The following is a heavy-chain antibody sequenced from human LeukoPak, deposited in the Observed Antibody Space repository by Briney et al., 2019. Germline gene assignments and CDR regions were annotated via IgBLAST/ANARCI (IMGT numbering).Heavy chain of an antibody. CDR3: AKDIFWSGPMDV. V-gene: IGHV3-23*01. Sequence: GGSLRLSCAASGFTFSSYAMSWVRQAPGKGLEWVSANSGSGGGTYYADSVKGRFTISRDNSKNTLYLQMNSLRAEDTAVYYCAKDIFWSGPMDVWGKGTTVTVSS. D-gene: IGHD3-3*01. CDR2: NSGSGGGT. J-gene: IGHJ6*03. CDR1: GFTFSSYA.